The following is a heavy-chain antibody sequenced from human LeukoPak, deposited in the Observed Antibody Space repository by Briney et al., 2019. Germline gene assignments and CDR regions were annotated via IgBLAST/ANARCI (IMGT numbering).Heavy chain of an antibody. V-gene: IGHV4-4*07. CDR3: ARQYYDILTGYYTDYYFDY. CDR1: GGSISSFY. D-gene: IGHD3-9*01. Sequence: SETLSLTCAVSGGSISSFYCSWIRQPAGKGLEWIGRIYTSGSTKYNPSLKSRVTMSVDTSKNQFSLKLSSVTAADTAVYYCARQYYDILTGYYTDYYFDYWGQGTLVTVSS. CDR2: IYTSGST. J-gene: IGHJ4*02.